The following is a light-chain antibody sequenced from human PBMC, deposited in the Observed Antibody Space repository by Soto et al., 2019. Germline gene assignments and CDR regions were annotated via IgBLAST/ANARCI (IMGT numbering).Light chain of an antibody. CDR2: DYN. J-gene: IGLJ1*01. CDR3: ATWDISLRAYV. CDR1: TSNIGNNY. Sequence: QSVLTQPPSVSAAPGQKVTISCSGSTSNIGNNYVSWYQHLPGAAPKLLIYDYNRRPSGIPDRFSGSRSGTSATLGITGLQTGDEADYYCATWDISLRAYVFGTGTKATV. V-gene: IGLV1-51*01.